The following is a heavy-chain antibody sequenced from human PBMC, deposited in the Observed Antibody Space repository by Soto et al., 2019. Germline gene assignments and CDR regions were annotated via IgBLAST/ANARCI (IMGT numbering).Heavy chain of an antibody. Sequence: QVQLQESGPGLVKPSETLSLTCTVSGGSISSYYWSWIRQPPGKGLEWIGYMYNTGSTVYNPSLKRRVTISVDTSRNQFSQKLNAVTAADTAVYYCARDLWGYCGTDCYPLDVWGQGTTVTVSS. V-gene: IGHV4-59*01. CDR3: ARDLWGYCGTDCYPLDV. J-gene: IGHJ6*02. CDR2: MYNTGST. CDR1: GGSISSYY. D-gene: IGHD2-21*02.